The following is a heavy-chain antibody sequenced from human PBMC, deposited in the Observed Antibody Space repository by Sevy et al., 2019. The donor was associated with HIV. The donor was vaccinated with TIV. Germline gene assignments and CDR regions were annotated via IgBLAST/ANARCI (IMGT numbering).Heavy chain of an antibody. CDR2: IKSKTDGGTT. D-gene: IGHD6-19*01. V-gene: IGHV3-15*01. CDR1: GFTFSNAW. CDR3: TTLEVAYSSGSGPKTVEH. J-gene: IGHJ1*01. Sequence: GGSLRLSCAASGFTFSNAWMSWVRQAPGKGLEWVGRIKSKTDGGTTDYATPVKGRFTISRDDSKYTLYLQMNSLKTEETAVYYRTTLEVAYSSGSGPKTVEHWGQGTLVTVSS.